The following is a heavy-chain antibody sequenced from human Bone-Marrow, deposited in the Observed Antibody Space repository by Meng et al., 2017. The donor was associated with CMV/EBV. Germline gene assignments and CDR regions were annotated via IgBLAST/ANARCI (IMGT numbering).Heavy chain of an antibody. Sequence: ASVKVSCKASKYTFTGYYVHWVRQAPGQGLEWMGWINPNSGGTNYAQKFQGRVTMTRDTSISTAYMELSRLRSDDTAVYYCARAPYDFWSGYYYPFDYWGQGTLVTVSS. CDR2: INPNSGGT. J-gene: IGHJ4*02. D-gene: IGHD3-3*01. V-gene: IGHV1-2*02. CDR3: ARAPYDFWSGYYYPFDY. CDR1: KYTFTGYY.